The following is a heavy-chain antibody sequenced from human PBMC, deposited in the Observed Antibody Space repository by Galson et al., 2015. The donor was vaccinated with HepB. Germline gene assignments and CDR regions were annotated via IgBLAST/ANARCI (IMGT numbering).Heavy chain of an antibody. Sequence: SLRLSCAASGFTFSDYYMSWIRQAPGKGLEWVSYISSSSSYTNYADSVKGRFTISRDNAKNSLYLQMNSLRAEDTAVYYCARLQEHEDAMSGWFDPWGQGTLVTVSS. V-gene: IGHV3-11*06. CDR1: GFTFSDYY. CDR2: ISSSSSYT. CDR3: ARLQEHEDAMSGWFDP. D-gene: IGHD2-2*01. J-gene: IGHJ5*02.